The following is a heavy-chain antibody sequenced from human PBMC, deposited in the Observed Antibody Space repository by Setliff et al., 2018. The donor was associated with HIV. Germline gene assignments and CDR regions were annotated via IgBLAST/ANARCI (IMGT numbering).Heavy chain of an antibody. CDR3: ARARYGDYGTFDY. Sequence: GGSLRLSCAASGFTFSDHYMDWVRQAPGKGLEWVGRTRNKANSYTTEYAASVKGRVTISRDDSKNSLYLQMNSLKTEDTAVYYCARARYGDYGTFDYWGQGTLVTVSS. D-gene: IGHD4-17*01. V-gene: IGHV3-72*01. J-gene: IGHJ4*02. CDR2: TRNKANSYTT. CDR1: GFTFSDHY.